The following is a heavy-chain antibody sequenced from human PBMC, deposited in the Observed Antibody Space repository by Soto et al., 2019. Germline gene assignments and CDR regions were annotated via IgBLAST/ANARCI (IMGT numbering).Heavy chain of an antibody. CDR1: GFPFSNYA. D-gene: IGHD6-6*01. CDR2: ISYDGGNK. Sequence: QVHLVESGGGVVQPGRSLRLSCAASGFPFSNYAMHWVRQAPGKGLEWVAFISYDGGNKYYADSVRGRFTISRDNSKNTLFLQMNSLRTEDTAVYYCAKTWSGSSVGVPDYWGQGTLVTVSS. V-gene: IGHV3-30-3*02. J-gene: IGHJ4*02. CDR3: AKTWSGSSVGVPDY.